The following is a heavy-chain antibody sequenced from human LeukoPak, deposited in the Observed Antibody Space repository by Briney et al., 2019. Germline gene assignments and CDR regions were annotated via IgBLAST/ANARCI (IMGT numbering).Heavy chain of an antibody. D-gene: IGHD5-24*01. V-gene: IGHV5-51*01. J-gene: IGHJ4*02. CDR2: IYPGDSDT. CDR1: GYSFTSYW. Sequence: GESLKISCKGSGYSFTSYWIGWVRQMPGKGLEWMGIIYPGDSDTRYSPSFQGQVTISADKSISTAYLQWSSLKASDTAMYYCASAGTPDGYNSGAFDYWGQGTLVTVSS. CDR3: ASAGTPDGYNSGAFDY.